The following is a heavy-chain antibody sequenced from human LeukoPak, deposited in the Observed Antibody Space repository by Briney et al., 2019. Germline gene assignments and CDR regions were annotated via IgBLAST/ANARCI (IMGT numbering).Heavy chain of an antibody. CDR3: ARDYDSGPLGQDY. Sequence: GGSLRLSCAASGFTFSSFWMSWARQAPGQGLEWVADIKQGGSEKYYVDSVKGRFTISRDNAKNSLYLQMNSLRAEDTAVYYCARDYDSGPLGQDYWGQGTLVTVFS. D-gene: IGHD4-17*01. V-gene: IGHV3-7*01. CDR2: IKQGGSEK. J-gene: IGHJ4*02. CDR1: GFTFSSFW.